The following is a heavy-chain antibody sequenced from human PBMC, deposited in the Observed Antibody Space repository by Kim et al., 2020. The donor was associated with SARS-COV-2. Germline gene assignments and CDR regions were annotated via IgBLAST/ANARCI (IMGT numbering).Heavy chain of an antibody. D-gene: IGHD3-16*01. CDR1: GFTFSSYA. Sequence: GGSLRLSCAASGFTFSSYAMSWVRQAPGKGLEWVSVIYSGGSSTYYADSVKGRFTISRDNSKNTLYLQMNSLRAEDTAVYYCAKVGGSVNPDDAFDIWGQGTMVTVSS. J-gene: IGHJ3*02. CDR2: IYSGGSST. V-gene: IGHV3-23*03. CDR3: AKVGGSVNPDDAFDI.